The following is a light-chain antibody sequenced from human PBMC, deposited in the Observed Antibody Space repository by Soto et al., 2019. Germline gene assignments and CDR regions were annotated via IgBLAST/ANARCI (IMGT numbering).Light chain of an antibody. J-gene: IGKJ1*01. CDR1: QSVLYSSNNKNY. Sequence: DIVLTQSPDSLAVSLGERATINCRSSQSVLYSSNNKNYLAWYQQKPGQSPKLLIYWASTRESGVPERSXGSGSGTDFTLTISSLQAEDVAVYYCQQYYSTAAWTFGQGTKVEIK. V-gene: IGKV4-1*01. CDR3: QQYYSTAAWT. CDR2: WAS.